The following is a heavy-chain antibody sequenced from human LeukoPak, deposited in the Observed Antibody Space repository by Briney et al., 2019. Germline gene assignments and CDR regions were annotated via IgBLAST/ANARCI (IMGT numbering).Heavy chain of an antibody. CDR2: ISTSSSYI. D-gene: IGHD3-3*01. CDR3: ARDMEWLNDAFDI. J-gene: IGHJ3*02. CDR1: GFTFSSYS. V-gene: IGHV3-21*01. Sequence: GSLRLSCAASGFTFSSYSMTWVRQAPGKGLEWVSSISTSSSYIYYADSVKGRFTISRDNAKKLLYLQMNSLRAEDTAVCYCARDMEWLNDAFDIWGQGTMVTVSS.